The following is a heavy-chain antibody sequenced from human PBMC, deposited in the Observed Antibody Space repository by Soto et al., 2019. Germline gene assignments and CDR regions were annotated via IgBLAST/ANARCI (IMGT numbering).Heavy chain of an antibody. D-gene: IGHD2-2*01. Sequence: GGSLRLSCAVSGFSIRPYWMSWVRQAPGKGLEWVANIRQDESEQFSLDSVKGRFTLSRDNVKNLLYLQMDSLRVEDTAVYFCVRDRSRPAAMDYWGQGVLVTVSS. CDR1: GFSIRPYW. CDR2: IRQDESEQ. J-gene: IGHJ4*02. CDR3: VRDRSRPAAMDY. V-gene: IGHV3-7*01.